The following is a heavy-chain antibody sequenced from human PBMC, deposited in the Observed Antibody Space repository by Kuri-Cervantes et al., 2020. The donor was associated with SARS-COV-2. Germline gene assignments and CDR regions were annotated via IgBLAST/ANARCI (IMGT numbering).Heavy chain of an antibody. V-gene: IGHV3-30*03. CDR1: GFTFSNYG. D-gene: IGHD1-14*01. CDR3: ARSRKPVYYYHGMDV. CDR2: ISDDEVSK. Sequence: GESLKISCVASGFTFSNYGMHWVRQAPGKGLEWVAVISDDEVSKHYADSVNGRFTISRDKSKNTLYLQMTSLRPGDTAIYYCARSRKPVYYYHGMDVWGQGTMVTVSS. J-gene: IGHJ6*02.